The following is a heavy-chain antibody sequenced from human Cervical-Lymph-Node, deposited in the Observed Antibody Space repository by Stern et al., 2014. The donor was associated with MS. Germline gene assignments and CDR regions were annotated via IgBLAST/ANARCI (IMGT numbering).Heavy chain of an antibody. Sequence: QVQLVQSGAEVKKPGAPLKVSCTTSGDSFTTYAMHWVRQAPGQRLEWLGWISAGGGTKYSYNVPGHVPISRDTSPRTLDLRVSSLKSEDTAIYYCASAGGWYEPDYWGQGTLVTVSS. CDR1: GDSFTTYA. V-gene: IGHV1-3*01. J-gene: IGHJ4*02. CDR2: ISAGGGT. CDR3: ASAGGWYEPDY. D-gene: IGHD6-19*01.